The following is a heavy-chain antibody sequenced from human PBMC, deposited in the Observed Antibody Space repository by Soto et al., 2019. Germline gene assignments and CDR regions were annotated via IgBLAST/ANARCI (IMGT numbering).Heavy chain of an antibody. Sequence: GESLKISCEASGFTFGNYAMAWVRQAPGKGLEWVSTISGSGDRTYYADSVTGRFTISRDNSKNTLYLQMHSLGVEDTAVYFCAKDTVAIRSFYFDSWAQGTLVTVSS. J-gene: IGHJ4*02. CDR3: AKDTVAIRSFYFDS. CDR2: ISGSGDRT. CDR1: GFTFGNYA. V-gene: IGHV3-23*01. D-gene: IGHD2-21*01.